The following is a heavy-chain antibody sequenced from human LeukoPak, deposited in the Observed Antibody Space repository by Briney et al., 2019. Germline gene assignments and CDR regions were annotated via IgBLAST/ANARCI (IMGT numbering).Heavy chain of an antibody. J-gene: IGHJ3*02. D-gene: IGHD2-21*02. V-gene: IGHV3-74*01. CDR1: GFTFSSYW. CDR2: INSDGSST. CDR3: ANYCGGDCLDAFDI. Sequence: AGGSLRLPCAASGFTFSSYWMHWVRQAPGKGLVWVSRINSDGSSTSYADSVKGRFTISRDNAKNTLYLQMNSLRAEDTAVYYCANYCGGDCLDAFDIWGQGTMVTVSS.